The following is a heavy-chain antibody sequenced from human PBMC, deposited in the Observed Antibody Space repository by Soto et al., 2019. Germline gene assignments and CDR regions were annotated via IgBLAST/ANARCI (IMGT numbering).Heavy chain of an antibody. CDR1: GDSFSTYY. CDR3: ARGGGYCSGGSCYSVDS. Sequence: SETLSLTCSVSGDSFSTYYWSWIRQPPGKALEWIGYIFYSGSTNYNPSLKSRVTISVDTSKNQFSLKLSSVTTADTAVYYCARGGGYCSGGSCYSVDSWGQGTLGTVSS. J-gene: IGHJ4*02. CDR2: IFYSGST. V-gene: IGHV4-59*01. D-gene: IGHD2-15*01.